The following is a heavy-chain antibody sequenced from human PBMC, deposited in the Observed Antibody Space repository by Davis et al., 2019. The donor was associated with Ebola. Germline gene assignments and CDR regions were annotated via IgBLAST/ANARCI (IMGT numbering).Heavy chain of an antibody. D-gene: IGHD1-14*01. CDR2: ISYDGNEK. V-gene: IGHV3-30-3*01. CDR3: ARVFMLMRGTPENQFDP. J-gene: IGHJ5*02. Sequence: GESLKISCAGSGFTFGSYAMHWVRQAPGKGLEWVAVISYDGNEKYHADTVRGRFTISRDNSKDTLYLQMNSLGAEDTAVYYCARVFMLMRGTPENQFDPWGQGTLVTVSS. CDR1: GFTFGSYA.